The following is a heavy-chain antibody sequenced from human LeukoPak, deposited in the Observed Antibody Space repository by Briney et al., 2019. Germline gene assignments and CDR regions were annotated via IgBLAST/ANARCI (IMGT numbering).Heavy chain of an antibody. V-gene: IGHV1-18*01. CDR2: VSAYNGNT. CDR3: AREALLWFGELYDAFDI. D-gene: IGHD3-10*01. J-gene: IGHJ3*02. Sequence: ASMKVSCKASGYTFTSYGISWVRQAPGQGLEWMGWVSAYNGNTNYAQKLQGRVTMTTDTSTSTAYMELRSLRSDDTAVYYCAREALLWFGELYDAFDIWGQGTMVTVSS. CDR1: GYTFTSYG.